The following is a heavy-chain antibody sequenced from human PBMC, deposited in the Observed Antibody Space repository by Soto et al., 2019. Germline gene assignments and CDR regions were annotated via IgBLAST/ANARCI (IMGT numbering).Heavy chain of an antibody. Sequence: PSETLSLTCTVSGGSISNYYWNWIRQSPGKGLEWIGYIYSSGSTHYNPSLQNRVTISVDTSKNQFSLKVSSVTAADTAVYYCAREASRGCYSSWGQGTLVTVS. J-gene: IGHJ4*02. CDR1: GGSISNYY. V-gene: IGHV4-4*08. CDR3: AREASRGCYSS. CDR2: IYSSGST. D-gene: IGHD2-21*02.